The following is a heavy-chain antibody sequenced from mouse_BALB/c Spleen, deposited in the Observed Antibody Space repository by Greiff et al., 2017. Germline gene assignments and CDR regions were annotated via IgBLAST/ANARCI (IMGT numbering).Heavy chain of an antibody. Sequence: QVQLQQPGAELVRPGASVKLSCKASGYTFTSYWINWVKQRPGQGLEWIGNIYPSDSYTNYNQKFKDKATLTVDKSSSTAYMQLSSPTSEDSAVYYCTRYDGGYFDYWGQGTTLTVAS. CDR2: IYPSDSYT. D-gene: IGHD2-14*01. V-gene: IGHV1-69*02. J-gene: IGHJ2*01. CDR1: GYTFTSYW. CDR3: TRYDGGYFDY.